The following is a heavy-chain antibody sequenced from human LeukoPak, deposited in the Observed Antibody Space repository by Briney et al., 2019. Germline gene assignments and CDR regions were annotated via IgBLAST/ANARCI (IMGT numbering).Heavy chain of an antibody. D-gene: IGHD1-26*01. Sequence: GGSLRLSCVASGFILSTSEMNWVRQAPGRGLEWVSFIASDGTIYYADSVKGRFTLSRDNAENSLFLQMNSLRVEDTAIYYCARSVGGYFYFYMDVWGKGTTVTISS. J-gene: IGHJ6*03. V-gene: IGHV3-48*03. CDR2: IASDGTI. CDR3: ARSVGGYFYFYMDV. CDR1: GFILSTSE.